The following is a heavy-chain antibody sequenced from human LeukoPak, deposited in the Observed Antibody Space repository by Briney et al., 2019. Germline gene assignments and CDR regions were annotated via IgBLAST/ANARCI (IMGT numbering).Heavy chain of an antibody. CDR3: ATAGSPTAAFDI. Sequence: ASVKVSCKASGYTFTGYYMHWVRRAPGQGLEWMGWINPNSGGTNYAQKFQGRVTMTSDTSITTAYMELSRLRFDDTAVYYCATAGSPTAAFDIWGQGTMVTVSS. D-gene: IGHD2-21*02. J-gene: IGHJ3*02. V-gene: IGHV1-2*02. CDR2: INPNSGGT. CDR1: GYTFTGYY.